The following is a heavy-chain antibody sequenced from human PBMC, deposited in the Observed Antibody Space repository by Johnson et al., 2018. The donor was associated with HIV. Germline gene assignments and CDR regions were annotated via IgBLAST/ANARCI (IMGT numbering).Heavy chain of an antibody. J-gene: IGHJ3*02. Sequence: VLLVESGGGLVQPGRSLRLSCAASGFTFDDYAMHWVRQAPGKGLEWVSGISWNSGSIGYADSVKGRFTISRDNAKNSLYLQMNSLRAEDTALYYCARGEGGYFYDSSGYYHRPDDAFEIWGQGTMVTVSS. CDR3: ARGEGGYFYDSSGYYHRPDDAFEI. CDR1: GFTFDDYA. CDR2: ISWNSGSI. D-gene: IGHD3-22*01. V-gene: IGHV3-9*01.